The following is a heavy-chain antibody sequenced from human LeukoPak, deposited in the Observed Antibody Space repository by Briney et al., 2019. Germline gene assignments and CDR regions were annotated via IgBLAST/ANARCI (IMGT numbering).Heavy chain of an antibody. CDR1: GYTLTELS. V-gene: IGHV1-24*01. CDR3: ATGYSGSYLRCFDY. D-gene: IGHD1-26*01. J-gene: IGHJ4*02. CDR2: FDPEDGET. Sequence: ASVKVSYKVSGYTLTELSMHWVRQAPGKGLEWMGGFDPEDGETIYAQKFQGRVTMTEDTSTDTAYMELSSLRSEDTAVYYCATGYSGSYLRCFDYWGQGTLVTVSS.